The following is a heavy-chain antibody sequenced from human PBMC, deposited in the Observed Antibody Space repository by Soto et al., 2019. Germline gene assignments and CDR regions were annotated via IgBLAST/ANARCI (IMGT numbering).Heavy chain of an antibody. CDR2: INPGSGDT. D-gene: IGHD1-1*01. Sequence: AASVKVSCKDSGYSFTKYHVHWVRQAPGQGLEWMGWINPGSGDTNQAQKFQGRVTMTGDTSSTTTYMELNSLTSDDTAVYYCARVAGHKNARFDTWGQGALVTVSS. J-gene: IGHJ4*02. V-gene: IGHV1-2*02. CDR3: ARVAGHKNARFDT. CDR1: GYSFTKYH.